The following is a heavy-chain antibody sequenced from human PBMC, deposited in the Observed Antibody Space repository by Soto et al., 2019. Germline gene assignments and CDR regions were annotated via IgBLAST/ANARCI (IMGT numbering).Heavy chain of an antibody. CDR2: ISGSDGTT. J-gene: IGHJ4*02. Sequence: GGSLRLSCADSGFTFSSHAMSWVRQAPGKGLGWVSSISGSDGTTYYAKSVKGRCSISRDNAMKTLYLQMNSLRVEDTAVYYCAEAIVGPRGPFFWGQGTLVTVSS. D-gene: IGHD1-26*01. V-gene: IGHV3-23*01. CDR1: GFTFSSHA. CDR3: AEAIVGPRGPFF.